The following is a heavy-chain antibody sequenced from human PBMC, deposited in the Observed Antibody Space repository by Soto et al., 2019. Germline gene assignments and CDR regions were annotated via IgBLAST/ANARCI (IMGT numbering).Heavy chain of an antibody. CDR2: ISGSGVGI. J-gene: IGHJ5*02. V-gene: IGHV3-23*01. Sequence: EVQLLESGGGLVQPGGSLRLSCAASGFTFSSYGMSWVRQAPGEGLHWVSGISGSGVGIYYADSVKGRFTISRDNSKNTLYLRMNSLRAEDTAVYYCAKDRLIFSSLVATARSEWFDPWGQGTLVSVSS. CDR1: GFTFSSYG. D-gene: IGHD5-12*01. CDR3: AKDRLIFSSLVATARSEWFDP.